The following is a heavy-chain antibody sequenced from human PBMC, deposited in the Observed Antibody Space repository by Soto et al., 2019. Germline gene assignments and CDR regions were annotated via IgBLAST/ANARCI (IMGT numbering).Heavy chain of an antibody. CDR1: GYTFTSYY. D-gene: IGHD3-22*01. CDR2: INPSGGST. J-gene: IGHJ4*02. Sequence: QVQLVQSGAEVKKPGASVKVSCKASGYTFTSYYMHWVRQAPGQGLEWMGIINPSGGSTRNAQKFRGRVTMPRATSTSTVYMELSSLRSEDTAVYYCARNYYDSSGYYYVPFAYWGQGTLVTVSS. V-gene: IGHV1-46*01. CDR3: ARNYYDSSGYYYVPFAY.